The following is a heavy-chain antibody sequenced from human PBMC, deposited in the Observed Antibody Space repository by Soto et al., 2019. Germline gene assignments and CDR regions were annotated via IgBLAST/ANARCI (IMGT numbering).Heavy chain of an antibody. CDR3: AGLEDYDFWSGYYTEDY. CDR1: GGSISSSSYY. Sequence: SETLSLTCTVSGGSISSSSYYWGWIRQPPGKGLEWIGSIYYSGSTYYNPSLKSRVTISVDTSKNQFSLKLSSVTAADTAVYYCAGLEDYDFWSGYYTEDYWGQGTLVTVSS. V-gene: IGHV4-39*01. D-gene: IGHD3-3*01. J-gene: IGHJ4*02. CDR2: IYYSGST.